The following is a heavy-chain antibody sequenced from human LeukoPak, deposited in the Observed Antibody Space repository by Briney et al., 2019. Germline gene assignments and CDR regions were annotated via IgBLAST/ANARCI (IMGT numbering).Heavy chain of an antibody. CDR2: IYTSGST. D-gene: IGHD6-6*01. Sequence: SEALSLTRTVSGGSISNYYWSWIRQPAGKGLEWIGRIYTSGSTNYNPSLKSRVTMSVDTSKNQFFLKLDSVTAADTAVYYCARDVRRSSSSSNSYYYYMDVWGKGTTVTVSS. CDR3: ARDVRRSSSSSNSYYYYMDV. J-gene: IGHJ6*03. V-gene: IGHV4-4*07. CDR1: GGSISNYY.